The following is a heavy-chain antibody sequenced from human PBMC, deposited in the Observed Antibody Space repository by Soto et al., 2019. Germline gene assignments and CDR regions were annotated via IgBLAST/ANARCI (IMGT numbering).Heavy chain of an antibody. V-gene: IGHV3-48*02. D-gene: IGHD6-6*01. CDR3: ARGGGLGSSSVIYYYGMDV. J-gene: IGHJ6*02. CDR2: ISSSSSTI. Sequence: QPGGSLRLSCAASGFTFSSYSMNWVRQAPGKGLEWVSYISSSSSTIYYADSVRGRFTISRDNAKNSLYLQMNSLRDEDTAVYYCARGGGLGSSSVIYYYGMDVWGQGTTVTVSS. CDR1: GFTFSSYS.